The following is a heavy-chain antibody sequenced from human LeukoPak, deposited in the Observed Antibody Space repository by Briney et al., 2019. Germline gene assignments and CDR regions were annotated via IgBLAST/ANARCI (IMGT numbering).Heavy chain of an antibody. CDR2: NYTSGST. D-gene: IGHD4-23*01. CDR3: ARDSIDTVGFGYYYMDV. J-gene: IGHJ6*03. V-gene: IGHV4-4*07. Sequence: SETLSLTCTVSGGSISSYYWSWIRQPAGKGLEWIGRNYTSGSTNYNPSLKSRVTMSVDTSKNQFSLKLSSVTAADAAVYYCARDSIDTVGFGYYYMDVWGKGTTVTVSS. CDR1: GGSISSYY.